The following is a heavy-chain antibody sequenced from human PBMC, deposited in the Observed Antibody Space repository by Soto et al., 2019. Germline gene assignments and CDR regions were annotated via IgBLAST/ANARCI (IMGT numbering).Heavy chain of an antibody. CDR1: GYTFTEYD. CDR2: ISVYNDNR. D-gene: IGHD4-17*01. CDR3: ARYPGDPYWYFAL. J-gene: IGHJ2*01. Sequence: QVQLVQSGAEVRKPGASVKVSCKASGYTFTEYDISWVRQAPGQGLEWMGWISVYNDNRHYAEKVQGRVTLTIDKSPSTAYMEMMSLISDDTAIYYSARYPGDPYWYFALWGRGTLVTVSS. V-gene: IGHV1-18*01.